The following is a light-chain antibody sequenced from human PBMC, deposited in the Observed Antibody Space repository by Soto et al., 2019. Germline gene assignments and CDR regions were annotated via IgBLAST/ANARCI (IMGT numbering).Light chain of an antibody. J-gene: IGKJ2*02. V-gene: IGKV3-15*01. CDR2: GAS. CDR3: QQYNNWPCT. CDR1: QSVSSN. Sequence: EIVMTQSPATLPVSPGERATLSCRASQSVSSNLAWYQQKPGQAPRLLIYGASTRATGIPARFSGSGSGTEFTLTISSLQSEDFAVYYCQQYNNWPCTFGQGTKLEIK.